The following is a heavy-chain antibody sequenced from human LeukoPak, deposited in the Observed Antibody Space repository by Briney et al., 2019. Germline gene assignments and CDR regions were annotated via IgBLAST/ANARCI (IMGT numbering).Heavy chain of an antibody. V-gene: IGHV4-34*01. Sequence: SETLSLTCAVYGGSFSGYYWSWIRQPPGKGLEWIGEINHSGSTNYNPPLKSRVTISVDTSKNQFSLKLSSVTAADTAVYYCARAPSNSYYFDYWGQGTLVTVSS. CDR2: INHSGST. CDR3: ARAPSNSYYFDY. CDR1: GGSFSGYY. D-gene: IGHD1-1*01. J-gene: IGHJ4*02.